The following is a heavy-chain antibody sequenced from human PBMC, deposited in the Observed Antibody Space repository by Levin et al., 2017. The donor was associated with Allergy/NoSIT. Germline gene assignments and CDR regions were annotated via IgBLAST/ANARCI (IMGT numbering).Heavy chain of an antibody. CDR3: AKPGVPGTTWNAFDI. J-gene: IGHJ3*02. D-gene: IGHD1-1*01. CDR1: GFTFSSYA. Sequence: GGSLRLSCAASGFTFSSYAMSWVRQAPGTGLEWVSAIGGSGGSTYYADSVKGRFTISRDNSKNTLYLQMNSLRAEDTAVYYCAKPGVPGTTWNAFDIWGQGTMVTVSS. V-gene: IGHV3-23*01. CDR2: IGGSGGST.